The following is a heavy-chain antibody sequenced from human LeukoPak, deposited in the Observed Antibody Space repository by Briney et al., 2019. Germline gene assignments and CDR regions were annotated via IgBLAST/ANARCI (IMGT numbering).Heavy chain of an antibody. J-gene: IGHJ4*02. D-gene: IGHD3-22*01. CDR2: MNPNSGST. V-gene: IGHV1-8*03. Sequence: ASVKVSCKASGYTFTSYDINWVRQATGQGLEWMGWMNPNSGSTGYAQKFQGRVTITRNTSISTAYMELSGLRSEDTAVYYCARAPMIVVVFPPRLDFWGQGTLVTVPS. CDR3: ARAPMIVVVFPPRLDF. CDR1: GYTFTSYD.